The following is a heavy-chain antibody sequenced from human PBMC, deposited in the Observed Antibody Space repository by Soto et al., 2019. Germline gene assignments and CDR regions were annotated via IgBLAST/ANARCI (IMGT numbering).Heavy chain of an antibody. CDR1: GFTFSDHN. CDR3: ARLRLTGYFDY. CDR2: ISTSSSYT. Sequence: PGGSLRLSCVASGFTFSDHNMTLIRQAPGKGLEWLSFISTSSSYTNYADSVKGRFTISRDNAMNSLYLQMNSLRAEDTAVYYCARLRLTGYFDYWGQGTMVTVSS. J-gene: IGHJ4*03. V-gene: IGHV3-11*03.